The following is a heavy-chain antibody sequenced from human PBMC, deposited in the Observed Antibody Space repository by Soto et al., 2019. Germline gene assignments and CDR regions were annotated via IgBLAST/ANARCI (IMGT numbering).Heavy chain of an antibody. CDR2: ISNDGMNT. CDR1: GFTFSSYA. D-gene: IGHD1-1*01. Sequence: PGGSLRLSCVASGFTFSSYALHWVRQAPGKGLEWVALISNDGMNTFYADSVKGRMTVSRDKAEKTMYLQMNSLTAEDTAVYYCAKGLRFMEHWGQGXVVTVYS. J-gene: IGHJ1*01. V-gene: IGHV3-30-3*02. CDR3: AKGLRFMEH.